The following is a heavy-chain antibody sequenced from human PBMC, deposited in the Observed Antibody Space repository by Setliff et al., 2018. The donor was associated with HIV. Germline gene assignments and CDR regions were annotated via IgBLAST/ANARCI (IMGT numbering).Heavy chain of an antibody. CDR3: ARLADTSAYYFDF. V-gene: IGHV5-51*01. D-gene: IGHD3-10*01. CDR1: GYSFTSYW. J-gene: IGHJ4*02. CDR2: IYPGDSDT. Sequence: PGESLKISCKGSGYSFTSYWIGWVRQMPGKGLEWMGIIYPGDSDTRYSPSFQGRVTISADNSISTAYLEWSSLKASDTAIYYCARLADTSAYYFDFWGQGTPVTVSS.